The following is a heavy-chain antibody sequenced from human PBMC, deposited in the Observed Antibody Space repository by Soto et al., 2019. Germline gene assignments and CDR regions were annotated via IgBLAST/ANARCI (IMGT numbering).Heavy chain of an antibody. J-gene: IGHJ3*02. CDR1: GGSISSYY. CDR3: ARRRDYDILTGDAFDI. Sequence: SETLSLTCTVSGGSISSYYWSWIRQPPGKGLEWIGYIYYSGSTNYNPSLKSRVTISVDTSKNQFSLKLSSVTAADTAVYYCARRRDYDILTGDAFDIWGQGTMVTVSS. D-gene: IGHD3-9*01. V-gene: IGHV4-59*12. CDR2: IYYSGST.